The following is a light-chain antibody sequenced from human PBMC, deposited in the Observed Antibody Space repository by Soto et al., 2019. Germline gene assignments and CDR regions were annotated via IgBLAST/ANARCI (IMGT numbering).Light chain of an antibody. Sequence: QSVLTQPASVSGSPGQSITISCTGTSSDVGSYNLVSWYQQHPGKAPKLMIYEVSKRPSGVSNRFSGSKSGNTASLTISGLQDEDEADYYCCSYAGSSTMVFGGGTKLTVL. CDR2: EVS. CDR3: CSYAGSSTMV. V-gene: IGLV2-23*02. J-gene: IGLJ3*02. CDR1: SSDVGSYNL.